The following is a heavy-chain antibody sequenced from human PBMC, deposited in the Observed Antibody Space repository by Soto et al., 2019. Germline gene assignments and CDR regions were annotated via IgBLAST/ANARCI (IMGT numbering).Heavy chain of an antibody. CDR1: GFTFSSYG. Sequence: QVQLVESGGGVVQPGRSLRLSCAASGFTFSSYGMHWVRQAPGKGLEWVAVIWYDGSNKYYADSVKGRFTISRDNSKNTLYLQRNSLRAEDTAVYYCAGRSGYYFFDYWGQGTLVTVSS. D-gene: IGHD3-3*01. CDR2: IWYDGSNK. J-gene: IGHJ4*02. CDR3: AGRSGYYFFDY. V-gene: IGHV3-33*01.